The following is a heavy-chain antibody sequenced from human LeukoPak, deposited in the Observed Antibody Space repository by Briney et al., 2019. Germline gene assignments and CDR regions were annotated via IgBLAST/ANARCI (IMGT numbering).Heavy chain of an antibody. CDR1: GGSISSYY. D-gene: IGHD3-3*01. CDR3: ARDAYYDFWSGYQKYGMDV. J-gene: IGHJ6*02. CDR2: INTSGST. V-gene: IGHV4-4*07. Sequence: SETLSLTCTVSGGSISSYYWSWIRQPAGKGLEWIGRINTSGSTNYNPSLKSRVTMSVDTSKNQFSLKLSSVTAADTAVYYCARDAYYDFWSGYQKYGMDVWGQGTSVTVSS.